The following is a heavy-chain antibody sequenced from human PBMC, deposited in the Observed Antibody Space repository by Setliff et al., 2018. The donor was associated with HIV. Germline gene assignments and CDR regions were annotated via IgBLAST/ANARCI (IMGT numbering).Heavy chain of an antibody. CDR1: GGTFNNYV. Sequence: ASVKVSCKAAGGTFNNYVFSWVRKAPGRGLEWIGTIIPILDTTNYAQKFQDRVTITTDESTSTAYMELRSLTSEDTAVYYCARDLDEAVEDADNYVPLDLWGQGTLVTVSS. D-gene: IGHD3-16*01. J-gene: IGHJ5*02. V-gene: IGHV1-69*11. CDR2: IIPILDTT. CDR3: ARDLDEAVEDADNYVPLDL.